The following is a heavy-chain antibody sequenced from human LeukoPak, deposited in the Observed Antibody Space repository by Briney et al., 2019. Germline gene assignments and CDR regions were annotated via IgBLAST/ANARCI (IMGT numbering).Heavy chain of an antibody. D-gene: IGHD2-2*01. CDR2: IIPIFGTA. CDR1: GGTFRSYA. J-gene: IGHJ5*02. Sequence: SVKVSCKASGGTFRSYAISWVRQAPGQGLEWVGGIIPIFGTANSAQKFQGRVTITADESTSTAYMELSSLRSEDTAAYYCARDRYCSSTSCYGGNWFDPWGQGTLVTVSS. V-gene: IGHV1-69*13. CDR3: ARDRYCSSTSCYGGNWFDP.